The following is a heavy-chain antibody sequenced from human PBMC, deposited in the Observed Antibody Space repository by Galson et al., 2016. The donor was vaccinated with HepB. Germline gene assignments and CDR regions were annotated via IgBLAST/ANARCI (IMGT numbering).Heavy chain of an antibody. Sequence: SLRLSCAASGFTFNTFGMHWVRQTPGKGLEWVAVISYDGNNEDYADSVKGRFSVSRDNSKDTLYLQMNSLRPEDTAVFYCAKDLRYYGPRLKAPRTLVQTYLGMDVWGQGTTVIVSS. V-gene: IGHV3-30*18. CDR2: ISYDGNNE. D-gene: IGHD2-21*01. CDR1: GFTFNTFG. J-gene: IGHJ6*02. CDR3: AKDLRYYGPRLKAPRTLVQTYLGMDV.